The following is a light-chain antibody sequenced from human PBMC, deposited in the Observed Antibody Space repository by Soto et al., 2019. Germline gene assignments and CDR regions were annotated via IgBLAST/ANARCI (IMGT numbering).Light chain of an antibody. CDR1: SSDVGGYNY. Sequence: SALTQPPSASGSPEQSVTISCTGTSSDVGGYNYVSWFQQHPGKAPKLMIYEVTKRPSGVPDRFSGSKSGNTASLTVSGLQAEDEADYYCSSYAGDSVVFGGGTKLTVL. CDR2: EVT. J-gene: IGLJ2*01. V-gene: IGLV2-8*01. CDR3: SSYAGDSVV.